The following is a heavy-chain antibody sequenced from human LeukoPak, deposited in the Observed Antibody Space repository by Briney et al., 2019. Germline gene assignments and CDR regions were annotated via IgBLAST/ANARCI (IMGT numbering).Heavy chain of an antibody. CDR3: AREISISIAARGGFDY. CDR2: LNWDGGRT. V-gene: IGHV3-20*04. Sequence: GGSLRLSCAASGFTFDDYGMSWVRQAPGKGLEWVSNLNWDGGRTGYADSVKGRFTISRDNAKNSLYLQMNSLRAEDAALYYCAREISISIAARGGFDYWGQGTLVTVSS. CDR1: GFTFDDYG. J-gene: IGHJ4*02. D-gene: IGHD6-6*01.